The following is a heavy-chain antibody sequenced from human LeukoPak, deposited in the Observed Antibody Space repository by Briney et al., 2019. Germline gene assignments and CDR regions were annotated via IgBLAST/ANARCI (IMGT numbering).Heavy chain of an antibody. D-gene: IGHD2-15*01. Sequence: GGSLRLSCAASGFTFSSYGMHWVRQAPGKGLEWVAFIRYDGSNKYYADSVKGRFTISRDNSKNTLYLRMNSLRAEDTAVYYCAKDHGSGGSPEYWGQGTLVTVSS. V-gene: IGHV3-30*02. CDR2: IRYDGSNK. CDR1: GFTFSSYG. CDR3: AKDHGSGGSPEY. J-gene: IGHJ4*02.